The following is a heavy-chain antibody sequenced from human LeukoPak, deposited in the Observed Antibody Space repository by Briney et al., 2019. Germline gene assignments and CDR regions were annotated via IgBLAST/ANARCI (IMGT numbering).Heavy chain of an antibody. J-gene: IGHJ6*03. D-gene: IGHD3-22*01. Sequence: WSSVKVSCKASGGTFSSYAISWVRQAPGQGLEWMGRIIPIFGTANYAQKFQGRVTITTDESTSTAYMELSSLRSEDTAVYYCAREDSSGYYPGGYYYYCMDVRGKGTTVTVSS. CDR3: AREDSSGYYPGGYYYYCMDV. V-gene: IGHV1-69*05. CDR1: GGTFSSYA. CDR2: IIPIFGTA.